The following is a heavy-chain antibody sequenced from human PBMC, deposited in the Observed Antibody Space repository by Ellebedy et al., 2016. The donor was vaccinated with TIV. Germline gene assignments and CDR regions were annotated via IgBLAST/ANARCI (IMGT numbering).Heavy chain of an antibody. CDR2: LIPILDIA. CDR1: GGTFSNYA. J-gene: IGHJ1*01. V-gene: IGHV1-69*04. Sequence: AASVKVSCKASGGTFSNYAISWVRQAPGQGLEWMGRLIPILDIANYAQKFQGRVTITADKSTGTAYMELSSLRSEDTAVYYCATQPPMILVVQDYFQHWGQGTLVTVSS. CDR3: ATQPPMILVVQDYFQH. D-gene: IGHD3-22*01.